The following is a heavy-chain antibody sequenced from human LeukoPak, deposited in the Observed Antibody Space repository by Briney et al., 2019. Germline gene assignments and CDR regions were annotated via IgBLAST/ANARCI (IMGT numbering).Heavy chain of an antibody. D-gene: IGHD3/OR15-3a*01. Sequence: SQTLSLTCTVSGVSISSSNSYWGWIRQPPGKGLEWIGSIYYSGNTYYNASLKSQVSISIDPSTHQFCLRLTSVTAADPGVYYCARQTGSGLFILPGGQGTLVTVSS. V-gene: IGHV4-39*01. CDR2: IYYSGNT. J-gene: IGHJ4*02. CDR1: GVSISSSNSY. CDR3: ARQTGSGLFILP.